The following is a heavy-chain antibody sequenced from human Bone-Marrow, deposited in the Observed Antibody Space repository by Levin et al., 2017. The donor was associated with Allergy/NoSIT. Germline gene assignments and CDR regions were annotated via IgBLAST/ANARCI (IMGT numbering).Heavy chain of an antibody. Sequence: ASVKVSCKASGYTFTDYYIHWLRQAPGHGLDWMGWINPYTGGTKFAQNFQGRVTMATDASTKTAYMELSRLRSDDTAVYFCARFPRANSDYHYYAMDVWGQGTTVTVSS. J-gene: IGHJ6*02. CDR2: INPYTGGT. CDR3: ARFPRANSDYHYYAMDV. CDR1: GYTFTDYY. V-gene: IGHV1-2*02. D-gene: IGHD4-23*01.